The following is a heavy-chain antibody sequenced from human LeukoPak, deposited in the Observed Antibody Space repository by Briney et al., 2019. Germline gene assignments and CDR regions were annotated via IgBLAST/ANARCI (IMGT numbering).Heavy chain of an antibody. J-gene: IGHJ3*02. D-gene: IGHD3-9*01. CDR1: GASITSFY. V-gene: IGHV4-59*08. CDR2: IYNGGST. CDR3: ARRLNDILTGFMAFDI. Sequence: SKTLSLTCTVSGASITSFYWNWIRQPPGKGLEWIGYIYNGGSTNYNPSLKSRIAISVDTSKNQFSLKLSSMTAADTAVYYCARRLNDILTGFMAFDIWGQGTMVTVSS.